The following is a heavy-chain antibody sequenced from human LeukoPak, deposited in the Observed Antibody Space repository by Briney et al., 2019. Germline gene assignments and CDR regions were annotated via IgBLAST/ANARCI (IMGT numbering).Heavy chain of an antibody. Sequence: ASVKVSCKASGGTFSSYAISWVRQAPGQGLEWMGGIIPIFGTANYAQKFQGRVTITADESTSTAYMELSSLRSEDAAVYYCARDISGSYHPLTFDYWGQGTLVTVSS. J-gene: IGHJ4*02. D-gene: IGHD1-26*01. V-gene: IGHV1-69*13. CDR3: ARDISGSYHPLTFDY. CDR1: GGTFSSYA. CDR2: IIPIFGTA.